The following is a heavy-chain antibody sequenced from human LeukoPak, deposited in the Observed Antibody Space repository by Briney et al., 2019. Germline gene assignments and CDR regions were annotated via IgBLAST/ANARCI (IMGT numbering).Heavy chain of an antibody. V-gene: IGHV4-59*01. Sequence: PSETLSLTCTVSGGSISSYYWSWIRQPPGKGLEWIGYIYYSGSNNYNPSLKSRVTISVDTSKNQFSLKLSSVTAADTAVYYCARRRYYYDSSGGYYFDYWGQGTLVTVSS. J-gene: IGHJ4*02. D-gene: IGHD3-22*01. CDR3: ARRRYYYDSSGGYYFDY. CDR1: GGSISSYY. CDR2: IYYSGSN.